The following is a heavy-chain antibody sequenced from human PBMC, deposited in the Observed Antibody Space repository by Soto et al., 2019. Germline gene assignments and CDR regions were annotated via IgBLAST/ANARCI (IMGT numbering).Heavy chain of an antibody. CDR3: AKDLLLWPTTDYYYYYGMDV. D-gene: IGHD2-2*01. J-gene: IGHJ6*02. CDR2: ISYDGSNK. CDR1: GFTFSSYG. V-gene: IGHV3-30*18. Sequence: HPGGSLRLSCAASGFTFSSYGMHWVRQAPGKGLEWVAVISYDGSNKYYADSVKGRFTISRDNSKNTLYLQMNSLRAEDTAVYYCAKDLLLWPTTDYYYYYGMDVWGQGTTVTVSS.